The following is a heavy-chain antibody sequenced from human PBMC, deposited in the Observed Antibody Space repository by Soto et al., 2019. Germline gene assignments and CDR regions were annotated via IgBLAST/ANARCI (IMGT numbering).Heavy chain of an antibody. V-gene: IGHV3-9*01. J-gene: IGHJ4*02. CDR1: GFTFDDYA. D-gene: IGHD5-12*01. CDR2: ISWNSAYI. CDR3: ASTYSGYEDFDY. Sequence: EVQLVESGGGLVQPGRSLRLSCVASGFTFDDYAMHWVRQVPGKGLERVSVISWNSAYIGYADSVKGRFTISRDNAKNSVSLQMNSLRTEDTALYYCASTYSGYEDFDYWGQGTLVTVSS.